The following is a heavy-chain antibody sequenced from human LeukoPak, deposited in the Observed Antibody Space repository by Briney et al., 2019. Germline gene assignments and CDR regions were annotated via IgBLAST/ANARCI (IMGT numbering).Heavy chain of an antibody. J-gene: IGHJ4*02. CDR1: GFTFSSYA. Sequence: GGSLRLSCAASGFTFSSYAMSWVRQAPGKGLEWVSAIGGSGGSTYYAGSVKGRFTISRDNSKNTLYLQMNSLRAEDTAVYYCAKDHRGYSGYEYDYWGQGTLVTVSS. D-gene: IGHD5-12*01. V-gene: IGHV3-23*01. CDR3: AKDHRGYSGYEYDY. CDR2: IGGSGGST.